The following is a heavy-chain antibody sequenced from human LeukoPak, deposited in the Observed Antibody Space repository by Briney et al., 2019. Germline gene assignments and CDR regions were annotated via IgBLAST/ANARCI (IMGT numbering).Heavy chain of an antibody. CDR1: GGSFRGYY. D-gene: IGHD3-10*01. Sequence: SETLSLTCAVYGGSFRGYYWSWIRQPPGKGLEWIGEINHSGSTNYNPSLKSRVTISVDTSKNQFSLKLSSVTAADTAVYYCARARRRGVIIIVYYGMDVWGQGTTVTVSS. CDR2: INHSGST. V-gene: IGHV4-34*01. J-gene: IGHJ6*02. CDR3: ARARRRGVIIIVYYGMDV.